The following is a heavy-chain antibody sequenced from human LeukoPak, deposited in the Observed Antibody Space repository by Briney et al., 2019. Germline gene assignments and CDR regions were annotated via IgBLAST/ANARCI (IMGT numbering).Heavy chain of an antibody. Sequence: SETLSLTCAVYGGSFSGYYWSWIRQPPGKGLEWIGEINHSGSTNYNPSLKSRVTISVDTSKNQFSLRLSSVTAADTAVYYCARLDSWYGERYFDLWGRGTLVTVSS. CDR2: INHSGST. D-gene: IGHD6-13*01. CDR1: GGSFSGYY. V-gene: IGHV4-34*01. CDR3: ARLDSWYGERYFDL. J-gene: IGHJ2*01.